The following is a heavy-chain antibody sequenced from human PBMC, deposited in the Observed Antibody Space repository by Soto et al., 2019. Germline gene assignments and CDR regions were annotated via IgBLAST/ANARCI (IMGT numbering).Heavy chain of an antibody. J-gene: IGHJ3*02. CDR2: IKQDGSAR. CDR3: ARDSGYCRSPGSKGDAFEI. Sequence: EVQLVESGGGLVQPGGSLRLSCAASGFTFSSYWMSWVRQTPGKGLEWVANIKQDGSARYYVDSVKGRFTISRDNSKNSLYLQMNGLRAEDTAVYFCARDSGYCRSPGSKGDAFEIWGQGTMVTVSS. CDR1: GFTFSSYW. V-gene: IGHV3-7*05. D-gene: IGHD2-2*01.